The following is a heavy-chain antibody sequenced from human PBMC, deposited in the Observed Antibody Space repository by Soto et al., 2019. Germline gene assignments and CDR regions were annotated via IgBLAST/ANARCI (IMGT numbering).Heavy chain of an antibody. Sequence: SVKVSCKASGGTFGSQGIAWVRQAPGQGLEWMGGFIAMLGTPTYAKKVQGRATISADESLTSSYLGLRSLRSEDTGVYFCARGAMANFDYWGQGTVVTVSS. CDR2: FIAMLGTP. CDR1: GGTFGSQG. J-gene: IGHJ4*02. V-gene: IGHV1-69*13. D-gene: IGHD5-18*01. CDR3: ARGAMANFDY.